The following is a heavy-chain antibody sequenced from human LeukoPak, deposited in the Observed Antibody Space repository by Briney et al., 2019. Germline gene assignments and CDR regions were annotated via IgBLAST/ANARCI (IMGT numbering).Heavy chain of an antibody. V-gene: IGHV4-61*01. CDR2: IYNGVST. J-gene: IGHJ5*02. CDR1: GASVSSASY. CDR3: ARSRAFNSGAFDP. Sequence: SETLSLTCTVSGASVSSASYWTWIRQPPGKGVEWIAHIYNGVSTNYNPSLKSRVTISVDTSKNQFSLRLNSVTAADTAVYYCARSRAFNSGAFDPWGQGSLVTVSS. D-gene: IGHD1-26*01.